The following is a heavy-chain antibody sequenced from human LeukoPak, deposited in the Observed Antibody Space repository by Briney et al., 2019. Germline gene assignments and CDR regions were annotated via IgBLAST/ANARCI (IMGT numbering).Heavy chain of an antibody. Sequence: ASVKVSCKASGYTFTSYGISWVRQAPGQGLEWMGWISADNGKTNYAQKLQGRVTMTTDTSTTTAHMELRSLRSDDTAVYYCARRGYPVYYYYMDVWGKGTTVTISS. D-gene: IGHD5-12*01. V-gene: IGHV1-18*01. CDR2: ISADNGKT. J-gene: IGHJ6*03. CDR1: GYTFTSYG. CDR3: ARRGYPVYYYYMDV.